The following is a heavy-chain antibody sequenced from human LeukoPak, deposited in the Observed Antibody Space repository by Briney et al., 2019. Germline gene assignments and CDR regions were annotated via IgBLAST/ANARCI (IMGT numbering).Heavy chain of an antibody. CDR1: GYSISSGYY. V-gene: IGHV4-38-2*02. J-gene: IGHJ4*02. CDR3: ASIDYYGSGSFWDY. D-gene: IGHD3-10*01. CDR2: IYHSGST. Sequence: SETLSLTCTVSGYSISSGYYWGWIRQPPGKGLEWIGSIYHSGSTYYNPSLKSRVTISVDTPKNQFSLKLSSVTAADTAVYYCASIDYYGSGSFWDYWGQGTLVTVSS.